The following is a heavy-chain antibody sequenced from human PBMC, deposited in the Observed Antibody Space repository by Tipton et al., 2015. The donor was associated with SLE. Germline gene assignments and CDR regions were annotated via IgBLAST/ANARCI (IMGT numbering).Heavy chain of an antibody. CDR3: ARLDYYASGGLWDY. CDR2: INHSGST. Sequence: TLSLTCTVYGGSFSGYYWSWIRQPPGKGLEWIGEINHSGSTNYNPSLKSRVTISVDKSKNQFSLNLTSVTAADTAVYYCARLDYYASGGLWDYWGQGTLVTVSS. CDR1: GGSFSGYY. V-gene: IGHV4-34*01. J-gene: IGHJ4*02. D-gene: IGHD3-10*01.